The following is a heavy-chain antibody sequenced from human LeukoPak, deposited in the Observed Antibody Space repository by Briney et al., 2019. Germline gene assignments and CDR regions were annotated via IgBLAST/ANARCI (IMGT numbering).Heavy chain of an antibody. CDR2: IYYSGST. D-gene: IGHD2-2*01. CDR1: GGSISSSNHY. CDR3: ATLPANQLRGFDY. V-gene: IGHV4-39*07. Sequence: SETLSLTCTVSGGSISSSNHYWGWIRQPPGKGLEWIGTIYYSGSTYYNPSLRSRVTISVDTSKNQFSLKLTSVTAADTAVYYCATLPANQLRGFDYWGQGTLVTVSS. J-gene: IGHJ4*02.